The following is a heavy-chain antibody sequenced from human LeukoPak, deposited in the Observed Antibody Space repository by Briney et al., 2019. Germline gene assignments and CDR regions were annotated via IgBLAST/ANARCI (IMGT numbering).Heavy chain of an antibody. CDR1: GFTFSSYA. CDR2: IRGSGDRT. CDR3: AKSSTFYYYYSMDV. V-gene: IGHV3-23*01. J-gene: IGHJ6*03. Sequence: PGGSLRLSCAASGFTFSSYAMSWVRQAPGKGLEWVSAIRGSGDRTHYADSVKGGFTISRDNSKNTLYLQMNSLRAEDTAVYYCAKSSTFYYYYSMDVWGKGTTVTVSS.